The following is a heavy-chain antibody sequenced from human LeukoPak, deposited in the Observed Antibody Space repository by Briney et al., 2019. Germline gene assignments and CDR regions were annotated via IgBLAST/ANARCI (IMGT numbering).Heavy chain of an antibody. Sequence: GGSLRLSCAASGSTFDDYAMHWVRHTPGKGLEWVSGISWNSGSIGYADSVKGRFTISRDNAKNSLYLQMNSLRAEDTALYYCAKADTYYYDSSGYYDPRPLDYWGQGTLVTVSS. D-gene: IGHD3-22*01. CDR1: GSTFDDYA. V-gene: IGHV3-9*01. CDR2: ISWNSGSI. J-gene: IGHJ4*02. CDR3: AKADTYYYDSSGYYDPRPLDY.